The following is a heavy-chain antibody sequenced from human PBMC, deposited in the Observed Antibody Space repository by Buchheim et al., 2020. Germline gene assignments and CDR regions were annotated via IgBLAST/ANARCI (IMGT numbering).Heavy chain of an antibody. CDR3: ARDSGVTIFGVVIKGGWFDP. D-gene: IGHD3-3*01. V-gene: IGHV4-59*01. CDR1: GGSISSYY. J-gene: IGHJ5*02. CDR2: VYYSGGT. Sequence: QVQLQESGPGLVKPSETLSLTCTVSGGSISSYYWSWFRQPPGKGLEWIGYVYYSGGTTYNPSLKSRVTISVDTSTNQFSLKLSSVTAADTAVYYCARDSGVTIFGVVIKGGWFDPWGQGTL.